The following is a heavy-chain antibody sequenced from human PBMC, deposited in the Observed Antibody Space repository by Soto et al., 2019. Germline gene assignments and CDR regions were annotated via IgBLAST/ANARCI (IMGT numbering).Heavy chain of an antibody. V-gene: IGHV5-10-1*01. D-gene: IGHD3-22*01. J-gene: IGHJ4*02. Sequence: LGESLKISCKGSGYSFTSYWISWVRQMPGKGLEWMGRIDPSDSYTNYSPSFQGHVTISADKSISTAYLQWSSLKASDTAMYYCARQYYDSSGYKIFDDSGQGTLVTVSS. CDR3: ARQYYDSSGYKIFDD. CDR1: GYSFTSYW. CDR2: IDPSDSYT.